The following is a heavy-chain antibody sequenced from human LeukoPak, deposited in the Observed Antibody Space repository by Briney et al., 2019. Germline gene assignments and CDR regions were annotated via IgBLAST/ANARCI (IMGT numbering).Heavy chain of an antibody. D-gene: IGHD2-21*02. V-gene: IGHV4-30-2*02. J-gene: IGHJ4*02. CDR1: GGSISSGVYY. CDR2: VYHNGRT. Sequence: PSETLSLTCTVSGGSISSGVYYWSWIRQPPGKGLEWLGHVYHNGRTYYNPSLKSRITISVDTSKNQFSLKLSSVTAADTAVYYCASTRNIAYCGGDCYSSFDYWGQGTLVTVSS. CDR3: ASTRNIAYCGGDCYSSFDY.